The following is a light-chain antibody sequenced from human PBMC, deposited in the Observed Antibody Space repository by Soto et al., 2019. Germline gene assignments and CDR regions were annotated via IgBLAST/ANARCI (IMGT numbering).Light chain of an antibody. J-gene: IGKJ4*01. CDR2: SAS. Sequence: AIQMTQSPSSLSASVGDRVTITCRASQGIRTELSWYQQKPGKAPNLLIYSASTVQTGVPSRFSGSGSGTDFTLTISSLQPEDFATYYCLQVYNYPRTFGGGTKVEIK. V-gene: IGKV1-6*01. CDR3: LQVYNYPRT. CDR1: QGIRTE.